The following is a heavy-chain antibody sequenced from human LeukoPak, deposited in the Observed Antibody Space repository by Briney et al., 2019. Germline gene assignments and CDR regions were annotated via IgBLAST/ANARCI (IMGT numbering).Heavy chain of an antibody. CDR2: ISSSSSTI. J-gene: IGHJ4*02. Sequence: GGSLRLSCAASGFTFSSYSMNWVRQAPGKGLEWVSYISSSSSTIYYADSVKGRFTISRDNAKNSLYLQMNSLRAEDTAVYYCAMGIAVAGTADHFDYWGQGTLVTVSS. D-gene: IGHD6-19*01. CDR1: GFTFSSYS. V-gene: IGHV3-48*04. CDR3: AMGIAVAGTADHFDY.